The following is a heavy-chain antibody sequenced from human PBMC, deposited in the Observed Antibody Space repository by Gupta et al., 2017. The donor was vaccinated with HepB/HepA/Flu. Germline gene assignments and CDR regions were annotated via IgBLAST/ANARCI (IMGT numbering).Heavy chain of an antibody. CDR2: IWHDGSNK. Sequence: QVRPVESGGGAVQPGTSLRLSCAASAFSFRSYGMHWVRQAPGKGLEWVAFIWHDGSNKYYADSVKCRVTISRDNSKNTLYLQMNSLSAEDTAVDDCAKDSRRAVTGNGWALDFWGQGSLVTVSS. J-gene: IGHJ4*02. D-gene: IGHD6-19*01. V-gene: IGHV3-30*02. CDR1: AFSFRSYG. CDR3: AKDSRRAVTGNGWALDF.